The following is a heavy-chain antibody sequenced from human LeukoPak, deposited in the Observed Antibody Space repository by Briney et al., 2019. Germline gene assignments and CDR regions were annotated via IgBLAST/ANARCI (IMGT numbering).Heavy chain of an antibody. CDR2: INHSGST. CDR3: ARSGSGRVTTKSHRYYYMDV. J-gene: IGHJ6*03. D-gene: IGHD4-17*01. V-gene: IGHV4-34*01. Sequence: SETLSLTCTVSGGSISSYYWSWIRQPPGKGLEWIGEINHSGSTNYNPSLKSRVTISVDTSKNQFSLKLSSVTAADTAVYYCARSGSGRVTTKSHRYYYMDVWGKGTTVTVSS. CDR1: GGSISSYY.